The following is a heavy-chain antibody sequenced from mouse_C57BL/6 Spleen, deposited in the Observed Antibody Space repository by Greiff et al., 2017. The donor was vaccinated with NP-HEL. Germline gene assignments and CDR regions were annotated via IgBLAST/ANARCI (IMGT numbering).Heavy chain of an antibody. J-gene: IGHJ4*01. CDR2: ISSGGSYT. CDR3: ARPLDSSGYYAMDY. Sequence: DVKLVESGGDLVKPGGSLKLSCAASGFTFSSYGMSWVRQTPAKRLEWVATISSGGSYTYYPDSVKGRFTISRDNAKNTLYLQMSSLKSEDTAMYYCARPLDSSGYYAMDYWGQGTSVTVSS. V-gene: IGHV5-6*02. D-gene: IGHD3-2*02. CDR1: GFTFSSYG.